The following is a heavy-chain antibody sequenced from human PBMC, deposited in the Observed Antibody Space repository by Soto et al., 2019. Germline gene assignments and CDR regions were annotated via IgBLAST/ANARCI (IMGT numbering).Heavy chain of an antibody. J-gene: IGHJ6*02. Sequence: EVQLVESGGGLVQPGGSLRLSCAASGFTFSSYDMQWVRQATGKGLEWVSAIGTAGDTYYPGSVKGRFTIPRENAKNSFYLQMNSLRAGDTAVYYCARSPPGGYHYYYGMDVWGQGTTVTVSS. V-gene: IGHV3-13*04. CDR3: ARSPPGGYHYYYGMDV. D-gene: IGHD3-22*01. CDR2: IGTAGDT. CDR1: GFTFSSYD.